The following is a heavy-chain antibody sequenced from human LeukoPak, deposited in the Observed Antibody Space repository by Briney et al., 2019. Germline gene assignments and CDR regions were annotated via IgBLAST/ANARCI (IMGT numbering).Heavy chain of an antibody. J-gene: IGHJ4*02. Sequence: GGSLRLSCAASGFTFSSYSMNWVRQAPGKGLEWVSSISSSSSYIYYADSVKGRFTISRDNAKNSLYLQMNSLRAEDTAVYYCARDLGIQLWPLGYYLDYWGQGTLVTVSS. CDR3: ARDLGIQLWPLGYYLDY. D-gene: IGHD5-18*01. CDR2: ISSSSSYI. CDR1: GFTFSSYS. V-gene: IGHV3-21*01.